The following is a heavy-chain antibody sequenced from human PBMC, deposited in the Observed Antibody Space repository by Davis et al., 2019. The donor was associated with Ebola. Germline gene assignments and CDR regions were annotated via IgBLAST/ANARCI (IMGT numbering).Heavy chain of an antibody. Sequence: SETLSLTCTVSGGSISSSSYYWGWIRQPPGKGLEWIGSIFYTGTTYFNPSLGSRVAVSVDTSKNQFSLRLNSVTAADTAVYYCAIQILGTTRVFDYWGRGTLVTVSS. CDR3: AIQILGTTRVFDY. CDR2: IFYTGTT. CDR1: GGSISSSSYY. J-gene: IGHJ4*02. V-gene: IGHV4-39*01. D-gene: IGHD1/OR15-1a*01.